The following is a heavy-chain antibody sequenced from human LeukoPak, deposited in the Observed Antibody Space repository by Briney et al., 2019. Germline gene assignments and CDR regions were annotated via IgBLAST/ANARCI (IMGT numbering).Heavy chain of an antibody. D-gene: IGHD3-16*01. Sequence: GRSLRLSCAASGFTFSSYGMHWVRQAPGKGLEWVAVIWYDGSNKYYADSVKGRFTISRDNSKNTLYLQMNSLRAEDTAVYYCARAADGAIMCEFDYWGQGTLVTVSS. J-gene: IGHJ4*02. CDR3: ARAADGAIMCEFDY. CDR1: GFTFSSYG. CDR2: IWYDGSNK. V-gene: IGHV3-33*01.